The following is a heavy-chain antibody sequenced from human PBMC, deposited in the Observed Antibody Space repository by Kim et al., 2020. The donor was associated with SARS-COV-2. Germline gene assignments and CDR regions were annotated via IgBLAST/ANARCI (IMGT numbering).Heavy chain of an antibody. D-gene: IGHD2-2*02. CDR2: IYYSGST. J-gene: IGHJ4*02. CDR3: ARHRGAGPHRYCSSTSCYTRFLEWPYFDY. CDR1: GGSISSSSYY. V-gene: IGHV4-39*01. Sequence: SETLSLTCTVSGGSISSSSYYWGWIRQPPGKGLEWIGSIYYSGSTYYNPSLKSRVTISVDTSKNQFSLKLSSVTAADTAVYYCARHRGAGPHRYCSSTSCYTRFLEWPYFDYWGQGTLVTVSS.